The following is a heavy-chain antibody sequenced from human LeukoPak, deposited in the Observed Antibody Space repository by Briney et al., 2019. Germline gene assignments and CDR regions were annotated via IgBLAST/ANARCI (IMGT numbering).Heavy chain of an antibody. J-gene: IGHJ4*02. Sequence: PGGSLRLSCAASGFPFSTYWMSWVRQAPGKGLEWVSSISSSSSYIYYADSVKGRFTISGDKAKNSLYLQMNSLRVEDTAVYYCARDTKYAFDNWGQGTLVTVSS. D-gene: IGHD2-2*01. CDR2: ISSSSSYI. CDR3: ARDTKYAFDN. V-gene: IGHV3-21*01. CDR1: GFPFSTYW.